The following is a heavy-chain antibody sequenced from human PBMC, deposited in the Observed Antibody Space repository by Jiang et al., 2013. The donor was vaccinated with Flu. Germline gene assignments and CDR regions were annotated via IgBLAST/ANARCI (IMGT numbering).Heavy chain of an antibody. D-gene: IGHD2-2*01. J-gene: IGHJ5*02. Sequence: RSLRLSCAASGFTFSSYGMHWVRQAPGKGLEWVAVISYDGSNKYYADSVKGRFTISRDNSKNTLYLQMNSLRAEDTAVYYCAKDRCSSTSCQWAGWFDPWGRGNPWSPSPQ. CDR2: ISYDGSNK. V-gene: IGHV3-30*18. CDR3: AKDRCSSTSCQWAGWFDP. CDR1: GFTFSSYG.